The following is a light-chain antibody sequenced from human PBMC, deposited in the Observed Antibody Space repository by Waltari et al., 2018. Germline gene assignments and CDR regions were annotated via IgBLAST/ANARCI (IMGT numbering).Light chain of an antibody. V-gene: IGLV1-44*01. J-gene: IGLJ1*01. CDR1: SSNIGSNT. CDR3: AAWDDSLNGYV. CDR2: SNN. Sequence: SVLTQPPSASGAPGQRVPIPCSGSSSNIGSNTVNWYQQLPGPAPKLLIYSNNPRPSGVPDRFSGSKSGTSASLAISGLQSEDEADYYCAAWDDSLNGYVFGTGTKVTVL.